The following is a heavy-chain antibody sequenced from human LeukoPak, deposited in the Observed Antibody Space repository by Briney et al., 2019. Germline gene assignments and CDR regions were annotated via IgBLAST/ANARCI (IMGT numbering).Heavy chain of an antibody. V-gene: IGHV3-74*01. Sequence: GGSLRLSCAASGFTFSSYWMHWVRQAPGKGLVWVSHINTDGSSTSYADSVKGRFTISRDNAKNTLYLQTNSLRAEDTAVYYCARGGGGHSNGMDVWGQGTTVTVSS. J-gene: IGHJ6*02. CDR3: ARGGGGHSNGMDV. CDR1: GFTFSSYW. CDR2: INTDGSST. D-gene: IGHD3-16*01.